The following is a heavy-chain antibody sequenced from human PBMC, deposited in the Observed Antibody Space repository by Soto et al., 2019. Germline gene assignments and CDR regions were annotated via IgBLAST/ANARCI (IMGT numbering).Heavy chain of an antibody. CDR3: ARWQTGYSSSWYVKTYYYYYGMDA. Sequence: GGSLRLSCAASGFTFSSYEMNWVRQAPGKGLEWVSYISSSGSTIYYADSVKGRFTISRDNAKNSLYLQMNSLRAEDTAVYYCARWQTGYSSSWYVKTYYYYYGMDAWGQGTTVTVSS. CDR1: GFTFSSYE. V-gene: IGHV3-48*03. CDR2: ISSSGSTI. J-gene: IGHJ6*02. D-gene: IGHD6-13*01.